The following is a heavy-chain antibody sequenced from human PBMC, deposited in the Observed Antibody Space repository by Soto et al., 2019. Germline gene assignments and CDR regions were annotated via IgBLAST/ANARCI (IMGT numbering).Heavy chain of an antibody. D-gene: IGHD2-15*01. V-gene: IGHV4-31*03. CDR1: GGSMNSGGYC. CDR2: ISYGGTT. CDR3: SRGILV. Sequence: QVQLQESGPGLVKPSQTLSLTCTVSGGSMNSGGYCWNWIRQHPGEGLEWIGCISYGGTTSYNPSLKSRVTISADTSKNQSSLKLSSVTAADTAVYYCSRGILVWGQGTLITVSS. J-gene: IGHJ4*02.